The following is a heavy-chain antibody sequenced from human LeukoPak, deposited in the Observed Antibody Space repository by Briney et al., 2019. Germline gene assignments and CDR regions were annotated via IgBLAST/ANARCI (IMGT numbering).Heavy chain of an antibody. J-gene: IGHJ4*02. Sequence: GRSLRLSCAASGYPFSGSDIHWVRQAPGKGLEWVAFVSHEGSSKFYAESVKGRFGISRDNSKSTTYLQMNGLRPDDTAVYYCAKTTGGWPRFFDHWGQGTLVAVSS. CDR1: GYPFSGSD. CDR3: AKTTGGWPRFFDH. D-gene: IGHD6-19*01. V-gene: IGHV3-30*18. CDR2: VSHEGSSK.